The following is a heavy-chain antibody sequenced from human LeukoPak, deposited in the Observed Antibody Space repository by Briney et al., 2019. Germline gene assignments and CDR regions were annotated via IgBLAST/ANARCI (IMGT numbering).Heavy chain of an antibody. V-gene: IGHV4-4*07. Sequence: SETLSLTCTVSGGSISSYYWSWIRQPAGKGLEWIGRIYTSGSTNYNPSLKSRVTMSVDTSKNQFSLKLSSVTAADTAMYYCARDSQWLIYNWFDPWGQGTLVTVSS. CDR3: ARDSQWLIYNWFDP. CDR2: IYTSGST. D-gene: IGHD6-19*01. J-gene: IGHJ5*02. CDR1: GGSISSYY.